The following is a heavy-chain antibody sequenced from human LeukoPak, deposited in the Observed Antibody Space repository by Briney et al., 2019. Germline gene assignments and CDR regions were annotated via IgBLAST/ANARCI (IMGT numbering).Heavy chain of an antibody. D-gene: IGHD3-16*02. CDR2: IYYSGST. CDR3: ASVVPPKGHAFDI. V-gene: IGHV4-61*05. Sequence: SETLSLTCTVSGGSISSSSYYWGWIRQPPGKGLEWIGYIYYSGSTNYNPSLKSRVTISVDTSKNQFSLKLSSVTAADTAVYYCASVVPPKGHAFDIWGQGTMVTVSS. J-gene: IGHJ3*02. CDR1: GGSISSSSYY.